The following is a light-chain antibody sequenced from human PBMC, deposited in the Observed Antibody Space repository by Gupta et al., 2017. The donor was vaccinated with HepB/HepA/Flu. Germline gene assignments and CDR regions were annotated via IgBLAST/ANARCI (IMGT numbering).Light chain of an antibody. CDR3: RAHAAVDV. CDR2: AVT. V-gene: IGLV2-14*01. CDR1: SNDIGRHSY. J-gene: IGLJ1*01. Sequence: HSALTQPASVSGSPGQSITISCTGSSNDIGRHSYVSWYQQYPGGAPKLILSAVTNRPSGVSDGFSGSKSGNTASLTLSARQAEDEDDYYGRAHAAVDVFGTGTNVTVL.